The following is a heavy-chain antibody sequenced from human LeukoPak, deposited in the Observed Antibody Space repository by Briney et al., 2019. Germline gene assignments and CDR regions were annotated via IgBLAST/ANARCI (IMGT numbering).Heavy chain of an antibody. Sequence: SETLSLTCAVSDDSFSSHYWTWIRQPPGKGREGIGYISYIGSTNYNPSLKSRVTISIDTSKNQFSLKLSSVTAADTAVYYCARDLVTVTKGFDIWGQGTMVSVS. J-gene: IGHJ3*02. CDR2: ISYIGST. V-gene: IGHV4-59*11. D-gene: IGHD4-17*01. CDR3: ARDLVTVTKGFDI. CDR1: DDSFSSHY.